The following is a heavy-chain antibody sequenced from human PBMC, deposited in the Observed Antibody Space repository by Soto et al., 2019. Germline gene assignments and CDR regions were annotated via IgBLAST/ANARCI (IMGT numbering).Heavy chain of an antibody. CDR3: ARPPLYSNGGYFDS. CDR2: TSNNGDRT. Sequence: GGSLRLSCEVSGFTFTDHAMTWVRQAPGKGLEWVSTTSNNGDRTFYADSVKGRFTVSTDRTNNTLYLQMNSLRADDTAVYFCARPPLYSNGGYFDSWGHGTLVTVSS. CDR1: GFTFTDHA. D-gene: IGHD5-18*01. V-gene: IGHV3-23*01. J-gene: IGHJ4*01.